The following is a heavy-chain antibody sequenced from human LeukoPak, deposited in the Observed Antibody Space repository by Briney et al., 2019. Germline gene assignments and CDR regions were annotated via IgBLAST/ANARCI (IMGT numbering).Heavy chain of an antibody. Sequence: PGGSLRLSCAASGFSFISYGMHWVRQAPGKGLEWVGVISDDGRRKDYADSVKGRFTISRDNSKDTLYLQMNSLRAEDTAVYYCAKRPSDYGDYVSYFDYWGREPWSPSPQ. D-gene: IGHD4-17*01. V-gene: IGHV3-30*18. CDR1: GFSFISYG. CDR3: AKRPSDYGDYVSYFDY. J-gene: IGHJ4*02. CDR2: ISDDGRRK.